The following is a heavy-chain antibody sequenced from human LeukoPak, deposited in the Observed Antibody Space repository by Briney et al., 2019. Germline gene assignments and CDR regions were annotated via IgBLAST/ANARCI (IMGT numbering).Heavy chain of an antibody. J-gene: IGHJ4*02. D-gene: IGHD6-19*01. CDR1: GFTFSSYA. CDR3: AKGSSGWYGELCDY. Sequence: GGSLRLFCAASGFTFSSYAMSWVRQAPGKGLEWVSAISGSGGSTYYADSVKGRFTISRDNSKNTLYLQMNSLRAEDTAVYYCAKGSSGWYGELCDYWGQGTLVTVSS. V-gene: IGHV3-23*01. CDR2: ISGSGGST.